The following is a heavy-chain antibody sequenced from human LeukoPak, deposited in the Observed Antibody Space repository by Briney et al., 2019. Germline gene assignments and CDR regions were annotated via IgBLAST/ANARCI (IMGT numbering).Heavy chain of an antibody. V-gene: IGHV3-23*01. J-gene: IGHJ5*02. CDR2: ISGSGGST. D-gene: IGHD4-23*01. Sequence: GGSLRVSCAASGFTFSSYAMSWVRQARGKGLEWVSAISGSGGSTYYADSVKGRFTISRDNSKNTLYLQMNSLGAEDTAVYYCAKMIGYGGNSNWFDPWGQGTLVTVSS. CDR1: GFTFSSYA. CDR3: AKMIGYGGNSNWFDP.